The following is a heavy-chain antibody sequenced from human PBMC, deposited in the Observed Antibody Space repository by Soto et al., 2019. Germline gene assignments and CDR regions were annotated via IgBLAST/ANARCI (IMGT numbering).Heavy chain of an antibody. CDR2: ISPDGSRT. Sequence: DVQLVESGGGLVQPGGSLRLSCAGSEFTFTNYWMHWVRQTPGGGLVWVSRISPDGSRTSYVDSVKGRFTIFGDNAQNTVYLQMNSLRGEDTAVYYCARVGQGQWYFDYWGQGTPVTVAS. D-gene: IGHD2-8*01. V-gene: IGHV3-74*01. J-gene: IGHJ4*02. CDR1: EFTFTNYW. CDR3: ARVGQGQWYFDY.